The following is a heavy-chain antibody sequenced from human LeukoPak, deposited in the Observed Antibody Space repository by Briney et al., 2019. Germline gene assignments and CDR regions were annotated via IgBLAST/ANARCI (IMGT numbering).Heavy chain of an antibody. V-gene: IGHV4-34*01. Sequence: SETLSLTCAVYGGSFSGYYWSWIRQPPGKGLEWIGEINHSGSTNCNPSLKSRVTISVDTSKNQFSLKLSSVTAADTAVYYCARGRRCSSTSCSVPYYYYYMDVWGKGTTVTVSS. D-gene: IGHD2-2*01. CDR2: INHSGST. CDR1: GGSFSGYY. CDR3: ARGRRCSSTSCSVPYYYYYMDV. J-gene: IGHJ6*03.